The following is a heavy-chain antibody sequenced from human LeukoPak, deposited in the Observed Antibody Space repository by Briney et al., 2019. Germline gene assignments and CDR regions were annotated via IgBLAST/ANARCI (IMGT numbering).Heavy chain of an antibody. J-gene: IGHJ4*02. CDR2: ISSSATNI. D-gene: IGHD6-13*01. CDR3: ANLFASSWSVDY. CDR1: GFTFRDYS. Sequence: QAGGSLRLSCVVSGFTFRDYSMTWVRQAPGKGPEWISYISSSATNIYYADSVRGRFTISRDDAKNSLYLQMNSLRVEDTAVYYCANLFASSWSVDYWGRGTLVTVSS. V-gene: IGHV3-48*04.